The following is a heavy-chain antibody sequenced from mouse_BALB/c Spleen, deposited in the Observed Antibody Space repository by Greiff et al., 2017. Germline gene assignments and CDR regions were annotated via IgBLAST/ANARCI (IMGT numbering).Heavy chain of an antibody. D-gene: IGHD4-1*01. V-gene: IGHV5-17*02. CDR3: AKGTGTFDY. CDR2: ISSGSSTI. Sequence: EVHLVESGGGLVQPGGSRKLSCAASGFTFSSFGMHWVRQAPEKGLEWVAYISSGSSTIYYADTVKGRFTISRDNPKNTLFLQMTSLRSEDTAMYYCAKGTGTFDYWGQGTTLTVSS. CDR1: GFTFSSFG. J-gene: IGHJ2*01.